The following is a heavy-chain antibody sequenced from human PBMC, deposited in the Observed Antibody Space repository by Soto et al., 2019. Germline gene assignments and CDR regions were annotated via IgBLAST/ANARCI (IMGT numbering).Heavy chain of an antibody. J-gene: IGHJ6*02. V-gene: IGHV3-30-3*01. Sequence: GGSLRLSCAASGFTFSSYAMHWVRQAPGKGLEWVAVISYGGSNKYYADSVKGRFTISRDNSKNTLYLQMNSLRAEDTAVYYCARDTHNIVLVPAAWPYYYYGMDVWGQGTTVTASS. D-gene: IGHD2-2*01. CDR3: ARDTHNIVLVPAAWPYYYYGMDV. CDR1: GFTFSSYA. CDR2: ISYGGSNK.